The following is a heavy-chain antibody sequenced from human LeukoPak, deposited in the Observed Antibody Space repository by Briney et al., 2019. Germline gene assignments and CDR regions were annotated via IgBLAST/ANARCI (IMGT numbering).Heavy chain of an antibody. CDR2: ISSSGSTI. J-gene: IGHJ4*02. Sequence: GGSLRLSCAASGFRFSYHDMHWVRQAPGKGLEWVSYISSSGSTIYYADSVKGRFTIFRDNAKNSLYLQMNSLRAEDTAVYYCARDSGGSSGWNRFDYWGQGTLVTVSS. CDR3: ARDSGGSSGWNRFDY. D-gene: IGHD6-19*01. CDR1: GFRFSYHD. V-gene: IGHV3-48*03.